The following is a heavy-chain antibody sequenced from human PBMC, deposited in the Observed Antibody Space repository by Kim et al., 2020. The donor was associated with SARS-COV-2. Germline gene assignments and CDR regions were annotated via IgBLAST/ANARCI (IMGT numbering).Heavy chain of an antibody. CDR1: GGSISSSSYY. D-gene: IGHD3-22*01. V-gene: IGHV4-39*01. Sequence: SETLSLTCTVSGGSISSSSYYWGWIRQPPGKGLEWIGSIYYSGSTYYNPSLKSRVTISVDTSKNQFSLKLSSVTAADTAVYYCATSSPDMIVVVINSPYGMDVWGQGTTVTVSS. CDR2: IYYSGST. J-gene: IGHJ6*02. CDR3: ATSSPDMIVVVINSPYGMDV.